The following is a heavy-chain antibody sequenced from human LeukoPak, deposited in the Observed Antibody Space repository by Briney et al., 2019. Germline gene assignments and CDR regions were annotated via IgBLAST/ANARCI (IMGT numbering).Heavy chain of an antibody. J-gene: IGHJ6*02. D-gene: IGHD3-10*01. CDR2: IWYDGSNK. CDR1: GFTFSSYG. CDR3: ARDRITMVRGVILYYYGMDV. Sequence: GGSLRLSCAASGFTFSSYGMHWVRQAPGKGLEWVAVIWYDGSNKYYADSVKGRFTISRDNSKNTLYLQMNSLRAEDTAVYYCARDRITMVRGVILYYYGMDVWSQGTTVTVSS. V-gene: IGHV3-33*01.